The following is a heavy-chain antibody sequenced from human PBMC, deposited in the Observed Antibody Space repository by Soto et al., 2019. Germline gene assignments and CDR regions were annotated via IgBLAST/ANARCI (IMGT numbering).Heavy chain of an antibody. J-gene: IGHJ4*02. D-gene: IGHD1-1*01. Sequence: QVQLVESGGGVVQPGRSLRLSCAASGFTFSRHAMDWVRQAPGKGLEWVAFISDNGRTKDYADSVKGRFTISRDNSKNTLYLQMNSLRAEDTAVYYCARGNFPWNLFDYWGQGTLVTVSS. CDR3: ARGNFPWNLFDY. V-gene: IGHV3-30-3*01. CDR1: GFTFSRHA. CDR2: ISDNGRTK.